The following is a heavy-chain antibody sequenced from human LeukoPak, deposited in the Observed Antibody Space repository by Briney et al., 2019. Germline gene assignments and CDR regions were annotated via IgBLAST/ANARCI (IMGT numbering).Heavy chain of an antibody. CDR2: INWNGDST. D-gene: IGHD3-10*01. CDR1: GFTFDDYG. CDR3: ARATGSGSYSAFDI. Sequence: PGGSLRLSCAASGFTFDDYGMSWVRQAPGKGLEWVSGINWNGDSTGYADSVKGRFTISRDNAKNSLYLQMNNLRAEDTAFYHCARATGSGSYSAFDIWGQGTMVTVSS. V-gene: IGHV3-20*01. J-gene: IGHJ3*02.